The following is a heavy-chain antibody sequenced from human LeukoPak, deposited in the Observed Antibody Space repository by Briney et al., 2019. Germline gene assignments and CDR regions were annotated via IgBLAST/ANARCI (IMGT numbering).Heavy chain of an antibody. J-gene: IGHJ4*02. CDR3: AREAYYDSSGYVYFDY. CDR1: GYTFTGCH. Sequence: GASVKVSCKASGYTFTGCHMHWVRQAPGQGLEWMGWINPNSGGTNYAQKFQGRVTMTRDTSISTAYMELSRLRSDDTAVYYCAREAYYDSSGYVYFDYWGQGTLVTVSS. CDR2: INPNSGGT. D-gene: IGHD3-22*01. V-gene: IGHV1-2*02.